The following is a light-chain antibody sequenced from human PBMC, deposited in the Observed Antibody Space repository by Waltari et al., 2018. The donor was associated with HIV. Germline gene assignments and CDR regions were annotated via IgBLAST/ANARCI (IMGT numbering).Light chain of an antibody. CDR2: EVS. V-gene: IGLV2-23*02. CDR1: SSDVGSYNL. CDR3: CSYVGWGTILYV. J-gene: IGLJ1*01. Sequence: QSALTQPASVSGSPGQSITISCTGTSSDVGSYNLVSWYQQHPGKAPKLMIYEVSKRPSGVSNRFSGSKSGNTASLTISGLQAEDEADYYCCSYVGWGTILYVFGTGTKVTVL.